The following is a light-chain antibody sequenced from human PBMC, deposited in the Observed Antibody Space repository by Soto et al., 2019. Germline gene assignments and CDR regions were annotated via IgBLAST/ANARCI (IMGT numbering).Light chain of an antibody. CDR3: LSYTSSNTYVV. CDR2: EVS. J-gene: IGLJ2*01. CDR1: SSDVGGYNY. V-gene: IGLV2-14*01. Sequence: QSALTQPASVSGSPGQSIAISCTGTSSDVGGYNYVSWYQHHPGKAPKLMIYEVSNRPSGVSDRFSGSKSGNTASLTISELQADDEADYYCLSYTSSNTYVVFGGGTKLTVL.